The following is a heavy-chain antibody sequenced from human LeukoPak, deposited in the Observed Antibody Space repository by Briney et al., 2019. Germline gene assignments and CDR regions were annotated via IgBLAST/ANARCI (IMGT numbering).Heavy chain of an antibody. CDR3: ARDYYGSSGYVLDY. CDR1: GGSFSGYY. Sequence: SETLSLTCAVYGGSFSGYYWSWLRQPPGKGLEWIGEINHSGSTNYNPSLKSRVTISVDTSKNQFSLKLSSVTAADTAVYYCARDYYGSSGYVLDYWGQGALVTVSS. D-gene: IGHD3-22*01. CDR2: INHSGST. V-gene: IGHV4-34*01. J-gene: IGHJ4*02.